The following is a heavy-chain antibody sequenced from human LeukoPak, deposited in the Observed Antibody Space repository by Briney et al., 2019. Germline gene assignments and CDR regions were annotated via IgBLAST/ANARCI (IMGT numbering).Heavy chain of an antibody. CDR3: ARGLSYAVAYGDY. CDR1: GFTFSSYG. V-gene: IGHV3-30*02. CDR2: IRYDGSNK. J-gene: IGHJ4*02. D-gene: IGHD6-19*01. Sequence: GGSLRLSCAASGFTFSSYGMHWVRQAPGKGLEWVAFIRYDGSNKYYADSVKGRFTIPRDNSKNTLYLQLNSLRADDTAVYYCARGLSYAVAYGDYWGQGTLVTVSS.